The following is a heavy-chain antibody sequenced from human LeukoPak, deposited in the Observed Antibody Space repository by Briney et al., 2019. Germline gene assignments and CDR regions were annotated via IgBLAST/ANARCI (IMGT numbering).Heavy chain of an antibody. V-gene: IGHV4-39*01. Sequence: PSETLSLTCTVSGGSVRSTTYYWSWIRQPPGKGLEWIASINYSGSTSYNPSLKSRVTISVDTSENQFSLKLSSVTAADTAVYYCARYVVYGSGKYYFDYWGQGTLVTVSS. J-gene: IGHJ4*02. D-gene: IGHD3-10*01. CDR3: ARYVVYGSGKYYFDY. CDR2: INYSGST. CDR1: GGSVRSTTYY.